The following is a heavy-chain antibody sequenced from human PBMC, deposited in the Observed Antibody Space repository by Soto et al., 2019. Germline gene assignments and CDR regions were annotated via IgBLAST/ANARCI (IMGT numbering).Heavy chain of an antibody. CDR1: GYIFSSYS. D-gene: IGHD3-10*01. V-gene: IGHV1-3*01. CDR2: FNAGNGNT. Sequence: QVQLVQSGAEVKKPGASVKVSCKASGYIFSSYSLHWVRQAPGQRLEWMGWFNAGNGNTKYSQKFQGRVTFTRDTSATTAYMELSSLRSEDTAVYYCASPSYGSGSYYWGQGTLVTVSS. CDR3: ASPSYGSGSYY. J-gene: IGHJ4*02.